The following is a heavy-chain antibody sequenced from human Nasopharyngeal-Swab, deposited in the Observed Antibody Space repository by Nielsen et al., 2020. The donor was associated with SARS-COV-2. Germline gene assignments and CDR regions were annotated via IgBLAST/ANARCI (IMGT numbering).Heavy chain of an antibody. CDR2: IYYSGST. Sequence: SETLSLTCTVSGGSISSYYWSWIRQPPGKGLEWIGSIYYSGSTYYNPSHKSRVTISVDTSKNQFSLKLSSVTAADTAVYYCARDDGPDYYGSGSPDYWGQGTLVTVSS. CDR3: ARDDGPDYYGSGSPDY. J-gene: IGHJ4*02. V-gene: IGHV4-39*07. CDR1: GGSISSYY. D-gene: IGHD3-10*01.